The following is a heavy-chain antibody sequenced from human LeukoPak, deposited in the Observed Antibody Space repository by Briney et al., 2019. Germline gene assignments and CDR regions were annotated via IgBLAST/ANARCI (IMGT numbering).Heavy chain of an antibody. CDR3: ARQATEWNFDY. CDR2: ISYDGSNK. D-gene: IGHD3-3*01. Sequence: HPGGSLRLSCAASGFTFSNYPMHWVRQAPGKGLEGVAVISYDGSNKYYADSVKGRFTISRDNSKNTLYLQMNSLRAEDTAMYYCARQATEWNFDYWGQGTLVTVSS. CDR1: GFTFSNYP. J-gene: IGHJ4*02. V-gene: IGHV3-30-3*01.